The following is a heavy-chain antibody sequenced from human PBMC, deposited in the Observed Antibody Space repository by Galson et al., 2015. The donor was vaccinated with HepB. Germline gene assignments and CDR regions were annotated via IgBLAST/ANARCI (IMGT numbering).Heavy chain of an antibody. Sequence: SLRLSCAASGFTFSSYGMHWVRQAPGKGLEWVAFIWYDGSNKYYADSVKGRFAISRDNSKNTLYLQMNSLRAEDTAVYYCAKVITEANDAFDIWGQGTMVTVSS. CDR1: GFTFSSYG. CDR3: AKVITEANDAFDI. V-gene: IGHV3-30*02. J-gene: IGHJ3*02. D-gene: IGHD3-22*01. CDR2: IWYDGSNK.